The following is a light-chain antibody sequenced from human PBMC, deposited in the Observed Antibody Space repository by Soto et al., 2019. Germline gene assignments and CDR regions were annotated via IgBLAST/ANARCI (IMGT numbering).Light chain of an antibody. Sequence: EIVLTQTPATLSWSPGERATLSGRASQSVRSDFTWYQQKPGQSPRLLIYDASNRATGIPARFRGSGSGTDFTLTISSLEPEDFALYSCQHRSNWPSFGQGTRLEIK. CDR1: QSVRSD. J-gene: IGKJ5*01. V-gene: IGKV3-11*01. CDR3: QHRSNWPS. CDR2: DAS.